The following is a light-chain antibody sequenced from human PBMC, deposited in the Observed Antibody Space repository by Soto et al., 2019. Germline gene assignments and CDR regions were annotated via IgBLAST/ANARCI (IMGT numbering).Light chain of an antibody. CDR3: CSYAGRSTVV. CDR2: EVN. J-gene: IGLJ2*01. CDR1: SSDVGNYNV. Sequence: QPVLTQPASVSGSLGQSITISCTGTSSDVGNYNVVSWYQQHPGKAPKLIIYEVNKRPSGVSDRFSGSKSGNTASLTISGLQAEDEADYYCCSYAGRSTVVFGGGTKLTVL. V-gene: IGLV2-23*02.